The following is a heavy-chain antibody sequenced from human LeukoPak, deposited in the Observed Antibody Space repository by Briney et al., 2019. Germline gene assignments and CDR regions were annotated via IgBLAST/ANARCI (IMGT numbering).Heavy chain of an antibody. CDR2: IYYSGST. D-gene: IGHD4-17*01. Sequence: SETLSLTCTVSGGSISSYYWSWIRQPPGKGLEWIGYIYYSGSTNYNPSLKSRVTISVDTSKNQFSLKLSSVTAADTAVYYCARLGMTTRYNWFDPWGQGTLVTVSS. V-gene: IGHV4-59*08. CDR3: ARLGMTTRYNWFDP. J-gene: IGHJ5*02. CDR1: GGSISSYY.